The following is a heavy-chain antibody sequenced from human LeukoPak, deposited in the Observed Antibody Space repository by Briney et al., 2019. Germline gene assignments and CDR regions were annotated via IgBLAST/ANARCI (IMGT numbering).Heavy chain of an antibody. CDR2: IKQDGSEK. V-gene: IGHV3-7*01. CDR1: GFTFSSYW. D-gene: IGHD3-3*01. J-gene: IGHJ6*02. Sequence: PGGSLRLSCAASGFTFSSYWVSWVRQAPGKGLEWVANIKQDGSEKYYVDSVKGRFTISRDNAKNSLYLQMNSLRAEDTAVYYCARVEYYDFWSGYLGAGYYYGMDVWGQGTTVTVSS. CDR3: ARVEYYDFWSGYLGAGYYYGMDV.